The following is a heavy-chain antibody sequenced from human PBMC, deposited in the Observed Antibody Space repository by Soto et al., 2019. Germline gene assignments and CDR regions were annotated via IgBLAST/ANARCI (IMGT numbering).Heavy chain of an antibody. CDR2: IIPIFGTT. J-gene: IGHJ4*02. CDR3: ARTYYQWDAVHYFDC. D-gene: IGHD1-26*01. Sequence: QVQLVQSGAEVKKPGSSVKVSCTASGGTFSLYGFTWVRQAPGQGFQWMGGIIPIFGTTHYEQNFQGRLSITADESTSTDYMELSSRRSDDTAIYFFARTYYQWDAVHYFDCWGQGNRVTVSS. V-gene: IGHV1-69*01. CDR1: GGTFSLYG.